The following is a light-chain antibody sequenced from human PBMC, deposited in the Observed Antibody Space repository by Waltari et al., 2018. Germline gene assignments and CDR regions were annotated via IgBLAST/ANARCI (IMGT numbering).Light chain of an antibody. CDR3: LLYMGSGIWV. Sequence: QTVVTQEPSLSVSPGGTVTLTCAFSSGSVSSNSYASWYQQSPGPTPRTLVYKANIRSSGVPDRFSGSMLGNKAALIITGAQADDESDYYCLLYMGSGIWVFGGGTKLTVL. CDR2: KAN. V-gene: IGLV8-61*01. CDR1: SGSVSSNSY. J-gene: IGLJ3*02.